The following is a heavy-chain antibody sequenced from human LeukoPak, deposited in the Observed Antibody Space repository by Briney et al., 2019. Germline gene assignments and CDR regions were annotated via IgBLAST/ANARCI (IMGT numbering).Heavy chain of an antibody. D-gene: IGHD3-22*01. J-gene: IGHJ4*02. CDR3: ARDYYDSSGYLRPFDY. CDR1: GFTVSSNY. CDR2: IYSGGST. Sequence: GGSLRLSCAASGFTVSSNYMSWVRQAPGKELEWVSVIYSGGSTYYADSVKGRFTISRDNSKNTLYLQMNSLRAEDTAVYYCARDYYDSSGYLRPFDYWGQGTLVTVSS. V-gene: IGHV3-66*01.